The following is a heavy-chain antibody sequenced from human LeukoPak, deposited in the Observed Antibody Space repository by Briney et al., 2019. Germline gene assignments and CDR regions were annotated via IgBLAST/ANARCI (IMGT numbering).Heavy chain of an antibody. CDR2: IYYSGST. Sequence: PSETLSLTCTVSGGSISSSSYYWGWIRQPPGKGLEWIGSIYYSGSTNYNPSLKSRVTISVDTSKNQFSLKLSSVTAADTAVYYCARHYYDSSGYYEPQFDYWGQGTLVTVSS. J-gene: IGHJ4*02. D-gene: IGHD3-22*01. V-gene: IGHV4-39*07. CDR3: ARHYYDSSGYYEPQFDY. CDR1: GGSISSSSYY.